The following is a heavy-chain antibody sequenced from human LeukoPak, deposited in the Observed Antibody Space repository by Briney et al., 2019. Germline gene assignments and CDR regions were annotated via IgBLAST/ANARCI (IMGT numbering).Heavy chain of an antibody. J-gene: IGHJ6*02. CDR1: GFTFSSDT. Sequence: GGSLRLSCAASGFTFSSDTMSWVRQAPGKGLEWVSSMSSTSKYKYYADSVKGRFTISRDNAKNSLYLQMDSLRADDTAVYYCARDLWTSRDYYGMDVWGQGTTVTVSS. CDR3: ARDLWTSRDYYGMDV. CDR2: MSSTSKYK. V-gene: IGHV3-21*01. D-gene: IGHD2/OR15-2a*01.